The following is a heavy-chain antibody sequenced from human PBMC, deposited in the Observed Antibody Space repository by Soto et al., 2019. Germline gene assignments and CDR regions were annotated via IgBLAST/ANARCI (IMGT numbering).Heavy chain of an antibody. Sequence: PSETLSLTCAVYGGSFSGYYWSWIRQPPGKGLEWIGYIYYSGSTNYNPSLKSRVTMSVDTSKNQFSLKLSSVTAADTAVYYCAKGGTSSLPFDYWGQGTLVTVSS. J-gene: IGHJ4*02. CDR2: IYYSGST. CDR3: AKGGTSSLPFDY. V-gene: IGHV4-59*01. D-gene: IGHD2-2*01. CDR1: GGSFSGYY.